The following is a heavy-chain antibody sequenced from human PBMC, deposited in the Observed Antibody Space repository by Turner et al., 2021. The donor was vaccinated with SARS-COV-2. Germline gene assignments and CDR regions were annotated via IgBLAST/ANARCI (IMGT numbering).Heavy chain of an antibody. V-gene: IGHV4-39*01. Sequence: QLHLPDSGPGLVKPSETLSLAGTVSAGSIRSSSYYWGWIRQPPGKGLEWIGGIYYSGSTYYNPSLKSGVTISVDTSKNQFSLKLSSVTAADTAVYYCARLPVGYYGSGSYYHYGMDVWGQGTTVTVSS. J-gene: IGHJ6*02. CDR2: IYYSGST. CDR3: ARLPVGYYGSGSYYHYGMDV. D-gene: IGHD3-10*01. CDR1: AGSIRSSSYY.